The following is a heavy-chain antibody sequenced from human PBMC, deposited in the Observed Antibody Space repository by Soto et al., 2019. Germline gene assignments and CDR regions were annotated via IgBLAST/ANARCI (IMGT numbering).Heavy chain of an antibody. J-gene: IGHJ4*02. V-gene: IGHV3-21*01. Sequence: EVQLVESGGGLVKPGGSLRLSCAASGFTFSSYSMNWVRQAPGKGLEWVSSISSSSSYIYYADSVKGRFTISRDNAKNSLYLQMNSLRAEDTAVYYCARDPHDDFLYDFWGQGILVTVSS. CDR3: ARDPHDDFLYDF. CDR1: GFTFSSYS. D-gene: IGHD3-3*01. CDR2: ISSSSSYI.